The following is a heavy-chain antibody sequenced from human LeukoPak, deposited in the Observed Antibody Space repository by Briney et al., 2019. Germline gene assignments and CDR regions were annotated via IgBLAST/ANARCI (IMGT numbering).Heavy chain of an antibody. CDR3: ARDRPRARYFDY. CDR2: IIPILNVP. CDR1: GGTLSDYS. J-gene: IGHJ4*02. V-gene: IGHV1-69*04. D-gene: IGHD2-15*01. Sequence: PGSSVKVSCKASGGTLSDYSISWVRQAPGQGLEWMGRIIPILNVPNYAQKFEGRVTITADKSTSTAYMELSSLKSEDTAVYFCARDRPRARYFDYWGQGTLVTVSS.